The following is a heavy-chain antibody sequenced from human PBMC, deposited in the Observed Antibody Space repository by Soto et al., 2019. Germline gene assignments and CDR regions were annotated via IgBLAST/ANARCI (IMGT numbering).Heavy chain of an antibody. V-gene: IGHV1-69*02. D-gene: IGHD6-13*01. Sequence: QVQLLQSGAEMKKPGSSVKVSCKASGGTFSTYTIIWVRQAPGQGLEWMGRVIPMVDVTNTAQSFQGRVTTXAXXSTSTAYLELNTLRSDDTAMYFCTLGSWSAETFDIWGRGTMVTVSS. CDR2: VIPMVDVT. J-gene: IGHJ3*02. CDR1: GGTFSTYT. CDR3: TLGSWSAETFDI.